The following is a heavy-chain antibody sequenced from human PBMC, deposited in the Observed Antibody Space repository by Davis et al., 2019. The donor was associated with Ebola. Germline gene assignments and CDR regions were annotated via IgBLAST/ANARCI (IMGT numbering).Heavy chain of an antibody. Sequence: GESLKISCAASGFTFSSYSMNWVRQAPGKGLEWVSSISSSSSYIYYADSVKGRFTISRDNAKNSLYLQMNSLRAEDTAVYYCARARGGIAAAFDYWGQGTLVTVSS. CDR1: GFTFSSYS. J-gene: IGHJ4*02. V-gene: IGHV3-21*04. D-gene: IGHD6-13*01. CDR3: ARARGGIAAAFDY. CDR2: ISSSSSYI.